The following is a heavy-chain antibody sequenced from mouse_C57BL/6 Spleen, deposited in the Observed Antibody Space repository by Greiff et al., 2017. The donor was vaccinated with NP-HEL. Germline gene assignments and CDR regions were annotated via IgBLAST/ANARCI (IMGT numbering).Heavy chain of an antibody. J-gene: IGHJ2*01. V-gene: IGHV10-1*01. CDR3: VREDYYDTPDY. D-gene: IGHD2-4*01. Sequence: EVMLVESGGGLVQPKGSLKLSCAASGFSFNTYAMNWVRQAPGKGLEWVARIRSKSNNYATYYADSVKDRFTISRDDSESMLYLQMNNLKTEDTAMYYCVREDYYDTPDYWGQGTTLTVSS. CDR1: GFSFNTYA. CDR2: IRSKSNNYAT.